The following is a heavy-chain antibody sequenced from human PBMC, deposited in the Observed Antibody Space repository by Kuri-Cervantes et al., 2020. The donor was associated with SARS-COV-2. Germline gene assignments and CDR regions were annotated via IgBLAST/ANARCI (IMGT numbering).Heavy chain of an antibody. CDR3: ASCLANYYYYMDV. Sequence: SVKVSCKASGGTFSSYAISWVRQAPGQGLEWMGGIIPIFGTANYAQKFQGRVTITTDESTSTAYMELSSLRSEDTAVYYCASCLANYYYYMDVWGKGTTVTVSS. CDR2: IIPIFGTA. D-gene: IGHD3-3*02. CDR1: GGTFSSYA. V-gene: IGHV1-69*05. J-gene: IGHJ6*03.